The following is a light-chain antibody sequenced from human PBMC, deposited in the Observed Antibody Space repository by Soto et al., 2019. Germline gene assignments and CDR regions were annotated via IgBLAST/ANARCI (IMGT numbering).Light chain of an antibody. CDR3: QQYKSYST. CDR1: QTINSR. Sequence: DIQVTQSPPTLSASVGDRVTITCRASQTINSRLAWYQQRPGKAPKLLIYDASTLESGVPSRFSGSGSGTEFTLTINNLQPDDLATYICQQYKSYSTFGRGTKVDIK. V-gene: IGKV1-5*01. CDR2: DAS. J-gene: IGKJ1*01.